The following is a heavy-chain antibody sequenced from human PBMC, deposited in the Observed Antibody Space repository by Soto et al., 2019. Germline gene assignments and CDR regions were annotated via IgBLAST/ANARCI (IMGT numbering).Heavy chain of an antibody. CDR2: IIPIFHTA. CDR1: GDTFSSYA. J-gene: IGHJ6*04. Sequence: SVKVSCKASGDTFSSYAISWVRRAPGQGLEWMGGIIPIFHTANYAQKFKARVTMTADESARTAYMELGSLRSEDTAVYYSARVGYCNTTGCLFYYCHHGLYGWGTGSRGTVSS. V-gene: IGHV1-69*13. D-gene: IGHD2-2*01. CDR3: ARVGYCNTTGCLFYYCHHGLYG.